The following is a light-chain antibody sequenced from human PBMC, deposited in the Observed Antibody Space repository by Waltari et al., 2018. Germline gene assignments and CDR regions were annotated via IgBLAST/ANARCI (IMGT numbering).Light chain of an antibody. CDR3: QTGGHGTLV. CDR2: VNSDGSN. V-gene: IGLV4-69*01. J-gene: IGLJ3*02. CDR1: SGHSSNV. Sequence: QLVLTQSPSASASLGASVKLTCTLSSGHSSNVIAWLQQQQEQGPRYLMKVNSDGSNSKGDKMPDRCSGSSSGAEHYLTISSLQSEDEADYYCQTGGHGTLVFGGGTKLTVL.